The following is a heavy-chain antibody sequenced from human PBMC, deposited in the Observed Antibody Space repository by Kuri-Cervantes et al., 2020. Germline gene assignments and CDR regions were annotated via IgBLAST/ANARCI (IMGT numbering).Heavy chain of an antibody. CDR1: GFTFSDYY. Sequence: GESLKISCEASGFTFSDYYMSWIRQVPGKGLEWVSYISSSSRSIYYVDSVKGRFTVSRDNAGNSMSLQMNSLRAEDTAVYYCARDSNSGVATAPVSFDYWGQGTLVTVSS. J-gene: IGHJ4*02. D-gene: IGHD5-12*01. V-gene: IGHV3-11*04. CDR2: ISSSSRSI. CDR3: ARDSNSGVATAPVSFDY.